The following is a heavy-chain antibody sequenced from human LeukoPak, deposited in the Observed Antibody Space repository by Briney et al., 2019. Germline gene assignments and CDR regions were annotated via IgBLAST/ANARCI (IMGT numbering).Heavy chain of an antibody. CDR1: GFTFNNYV. CDR3: AKDFEGFCGGDCYSMDF. D-gene: IGHD2-21*02. Sequence: GRSLRLSCAASGFTFNNYVMHWVRQAPGKGLEWVALISYDGSNKYYADSVRGRFTISRDNSENTLYLQMNSLRPEDTAVYYCAKDFEGFCGGDCYSMDFWGQGTLATVSS. V-gene: IGHV3-30*18. CDR2: ISYDGSNK. J-gene: IGHJ4*02.